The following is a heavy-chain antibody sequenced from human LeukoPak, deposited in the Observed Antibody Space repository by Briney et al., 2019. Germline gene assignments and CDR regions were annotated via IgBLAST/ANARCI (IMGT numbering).Heavy chain of an antibody. Sequence: GGSLRLSCAASGLTFDDYDMHWVRQAPGKGLEWVSLISGDGGSTYYADSVKGRFTISRDNRKNSLYLQMNSLRTEDTALYYCAVSSVAGSDAFDIWGRGTMVTVSS. J-gene: IGHJ3*02. V-gene: IGHV3-43*02. D-gene: IGHD6-19*01. CDR1: GLTFDDYD. CDR2: ISGDGGST. CDR3: AVSSVAGSDAFDI.